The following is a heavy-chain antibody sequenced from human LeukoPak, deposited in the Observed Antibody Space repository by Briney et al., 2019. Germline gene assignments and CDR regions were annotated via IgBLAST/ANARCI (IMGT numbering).Heavy chain of an antibody. Sequence: GGSLSLSCEASGFTFSSYSMNWVRQAPGKGLEWVSYISSSSSTIYYADSVKGRFTISRDNAKNSLYLQMNSLRAEDTAVYYCARDPSSWYYYYMDVWGKGTTVTVSS. V-gene: IGHV3-48*01. CDR3: ARDPSSWYYYYMDV. J-gene: IGHJ6*03. CDR1: GFTFSSYS. D-gene: IGHD6-13*01. CDR2: ISSSSSTI.